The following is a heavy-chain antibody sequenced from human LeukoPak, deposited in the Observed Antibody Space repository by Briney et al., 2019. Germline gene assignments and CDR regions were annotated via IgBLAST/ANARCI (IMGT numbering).Heavy chain of an antibody. CDR3: ASLKRPRSSDY. CDR2: IYHSGST. D-gene: IGHD6-6*01. Sequence: SETLSLTCTVSGGSLSSGGYYWSWIRQPPGKGLEWIGYIYHSGSTYYNPSLKSRVTISVDRSKNQFSLKLSSVTAADTAVYYCASLKRPRSSDYWGQGTLVTVSS. J-gene: IGHJ4*02. CDR1: GGSLSSGGYY. V-gene: IGHV4-30-2*01.